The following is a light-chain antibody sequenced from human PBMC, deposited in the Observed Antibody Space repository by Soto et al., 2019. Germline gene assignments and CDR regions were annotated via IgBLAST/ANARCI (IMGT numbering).Light chain of an antibody. J-gene: IGKJ1*01. CDR1: QAISIY. V-gene: IGKV1-27*01. Sequence: DIQMTQSPSSLSTSVGDRVTITCRASQAISIYLAWYQQKPGKVPKLLIYAASTLQSGVRSRFSGSGSGPDFTLTISNLQPQDVATYYCQKYNSAPPTFGQGTKVEIK. CDR2: AAS. CDR3: QKYNSAPPT.